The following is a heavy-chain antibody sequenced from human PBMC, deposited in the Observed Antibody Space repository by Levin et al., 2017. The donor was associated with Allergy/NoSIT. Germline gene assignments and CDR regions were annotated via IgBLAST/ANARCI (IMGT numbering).Heavy chain of an antibody. CDR2: IYYSGST. J-gene: IGHJ4*02. CDR1: GGSIRGGGYH. CDR3: PREDVSTVAF. Sequence: SQTLSLPCTVSGGSIRGGGYHWTWIRQHPEKGLEWIGYIYYSGSTFYNPSLKSRLMISVDTSKNQFSLNVSSVTAADTAVYYCPREDVSTVAFWGQGALVTVAS. V-gene: IGHV4-31*03. D-gene: IGHD5/OR15-5a*01.